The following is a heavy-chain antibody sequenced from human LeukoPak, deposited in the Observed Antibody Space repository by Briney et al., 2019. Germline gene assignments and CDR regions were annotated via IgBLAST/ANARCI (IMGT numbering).Heavy chain of an antibody. CDR1: RYSFTSYG. Sequence: GASVKVSCKASRYSFTSYGISWVRQAPGQGLEWMGWISAYNGNTNYAQKLQGRVTMTTDTSTSTAYMELRSLRSDDTAVYYCARDPGRGYSYGTIFDYWGQGTLVTVSS. CDR3: ARDPGRGYSYGTIFDY. V-gene: IGHV1-18*01. CDR2: ISAYNGNT. J-gene: IGHJ4*02. D-gene: IGHD5-18*01.